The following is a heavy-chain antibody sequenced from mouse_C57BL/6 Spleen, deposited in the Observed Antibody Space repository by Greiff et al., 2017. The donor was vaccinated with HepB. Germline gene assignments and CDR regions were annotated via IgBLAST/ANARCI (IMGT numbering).Heavy chain of an antibody. CDR2: IYPRSGNT. V-gene: IGHV1-81*01. Sequence: VKLQESGAELARPGASVKLSCKASGYTFTSYGISWVKQRTGQGLEWIGEIYPRSGNTYYNEKFKSKATLTADKSSSTAYMELRSLTSEDSAVYFCAREGDYYYGSSYVNWYFDVWGTGTTVTVSS. D-gene: IGHD1-1*01. J-gene: IGHJ1*03. CDR1: GYTFTSYG. CDR3: AREGDYYYGSSYVNWYFDV.